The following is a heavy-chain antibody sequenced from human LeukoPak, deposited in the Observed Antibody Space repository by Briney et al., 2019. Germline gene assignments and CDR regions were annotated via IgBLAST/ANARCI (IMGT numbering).Heavy chain of an antibody. CDR3: ARDQYGAYAIDY. CDR2: ISSSSTI. J-gene: IGHJ4*02. Sequence: GALRLSCAASGFTFGSYSMNWVRQAPGKGLEWVSYISSSSTIYYANSVKGRFTMSRDNAKNSLYLQMNSLRDEDTAVYYCARDQYGAYAIDYWGQGTLVTVSS. CDR1: GFTFGSYS. D-gene: IGHD4-17*01. V-gene: IGHV3-48*02.